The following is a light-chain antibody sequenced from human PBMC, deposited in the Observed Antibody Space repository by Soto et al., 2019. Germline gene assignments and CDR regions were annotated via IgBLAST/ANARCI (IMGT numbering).Light chain of an antibody. Sequence: QSVLTQPASVSGSPGQSITISCTGTSSDVGGYNYVSWYQQHPGKAPKLMIYDVSNRPSGVSIRFSGSKSGNTASLTISGLQAEDEADYYCSSYTSISGLVVFGGGTKVTVL. V-gene: IGLV2-14*01. CDR1: SSDVGGYNY. CDR3: SSYTSISGLVV. CDR2: DVS. J-gene: IGLJ2*01.